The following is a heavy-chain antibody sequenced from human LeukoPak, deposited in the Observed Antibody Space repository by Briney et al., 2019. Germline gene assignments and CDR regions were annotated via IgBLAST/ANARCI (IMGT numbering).Heavy chain of an antibody. V-gene: IGHV4-59*08. CDR3: AGRGGDY. D-gene: IGHD3-16*01. J-gene: IGHJ4*02. CDR2: IYYSGRT. CDR1: GGSISNYY. Sequence: PSETLSLTCAVSGGSISNYYWSWIRQPPGKGLEWIGYIYYSGRTNYNPSLKSPLTISLDTSKNQFSLKLRSVTAADTAVYFCAGRGGDYWGQGTLVTVSS.